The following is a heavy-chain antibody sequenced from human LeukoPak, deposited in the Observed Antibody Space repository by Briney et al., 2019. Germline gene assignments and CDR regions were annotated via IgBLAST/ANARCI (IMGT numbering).Heavy chain of an antibody. CDR2: IYYRGST. Sequence: SETLSLTCTVSGGSISSYYWTWIRQPPGKGLEWLGYIYYRGSTSYNPSLKSRVTISLDTSKNQFSLRLTSVTAADTAVFYCARGLPNEQQLVPEVRWYFDLWGRGTLVTVSS. CDR3: ARGLPNEQQLVPEVRWYFDL. CDR1: GGSISSYY. D-gene: IGHD6-13*01. V-gene: IGHV4-59*01. J-gene: IGHJ2*01.